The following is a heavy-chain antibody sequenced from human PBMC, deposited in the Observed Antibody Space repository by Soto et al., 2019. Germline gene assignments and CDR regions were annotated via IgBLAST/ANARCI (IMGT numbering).Heavy chain of an antibody. J-gene: IGHJ3*02. CDR2: IVVGSGNT. Sequence: QMQLVQSGPEVKKPGTSVKVSCKASGFTFTSSAMQWVRQARGQRLEWIGWIVVGSGNTNYAQKCQETVTITRDRSTSTAYMELSSLRSEDTAVDYCAAETYYYGSGSPYGAFDIWGQGTMVTVSS. V-gene: IGHV1-58*02. D-gene: IGHD3-10*01. CDR3: AAETYYYGSGSPYGAFDI. CDR1: GFTFTSSA.